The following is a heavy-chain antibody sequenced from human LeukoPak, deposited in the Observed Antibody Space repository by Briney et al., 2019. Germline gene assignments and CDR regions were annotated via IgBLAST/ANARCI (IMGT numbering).Heavy chain of an antibody. CDR3: ARVAPDYGDYA. Sequence: GGSLRLSCAASGFTFSSYAMSWVRQAPGKGLEWVSAISGSGGSTYYADSVKGRFTISRDNAKNSLYLQMNSLRAGDTAVYYCARVAPDYGDYAWGQGTLVTVSS. D-gene: IGHD4-17*01. J-gene: IGHJ5*02. CDR1: GFTFSSYA. V-gene: IGHV3-23*01. CDR2: ISGSGGST.